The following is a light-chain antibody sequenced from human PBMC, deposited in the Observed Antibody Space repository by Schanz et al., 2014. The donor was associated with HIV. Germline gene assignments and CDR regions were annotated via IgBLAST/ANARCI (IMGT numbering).Light chain of an antibody. V-gene: IGLV2-23*02. CDR2: EVT. Sequence: QSALTQPASVSGSPGQSITISCTGTSSDVGSYNLVSWYRQHPGKVPKVMIYEVTKRPSGVSNRFSGSKSGNTASLTISGLQAEDDADYYCCSYAPSSTLVFGGGTKLTVL. CDR1: SSDVGSYNL. J-gene: IGLJ3*02. CDR3: CSYAPSSTLV.